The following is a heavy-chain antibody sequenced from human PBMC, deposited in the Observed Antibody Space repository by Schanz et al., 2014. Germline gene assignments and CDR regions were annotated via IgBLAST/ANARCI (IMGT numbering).Heavy chain of an antibody. V-gene: IGHV1-2*02. CDR2: INPNTGGT. CDR1: GYTFTSDS. Sequence: QVQLVQSGAEVKKPGASVKVSCKASGYTFTSDSMHWVRQAPGQGLEWMGMINPNTGGTKYAQKFQGRVTMTRDTASNTVYMELSRLTSYDTAVYYCARDQSPYTNSSDVRYFDYWGQGSLVTVSS. CDR3: ARDQSPYTNSSDVRYFDY. J-gene: IGHJ4*02. D-gene: IGHD6-6*01.